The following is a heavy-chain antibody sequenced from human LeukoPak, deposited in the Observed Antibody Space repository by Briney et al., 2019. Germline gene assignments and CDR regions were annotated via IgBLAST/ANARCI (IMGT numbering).Heavy chain of an antibody. V-gene: IGHV4-31*11. Sequence: SETLSLTCAVSADSLSSGGHYWAWIRQFPGKGLESIGFIHHSGRSRHNPSLKDRVAISVDTSRKQFALKLSSVTAADTAMYYCARGGNRFGGFYFDYWGQGIQVIVSS. D-gene: IGHD3-10*01. J-gene: IGHJ4*02. CDR3: ARGGNRFGGFYFDY. CDR2: IHHSGRS. CDR1: ADSLSSGGHY.